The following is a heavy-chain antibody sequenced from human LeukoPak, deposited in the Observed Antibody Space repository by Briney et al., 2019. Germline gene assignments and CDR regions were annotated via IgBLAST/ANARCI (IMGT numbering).Heavy chain of an antibody. J-gene: IGHJ4*02. CDR1: GYTFTGYY. D-gene: IGHD1-26*01. CDR3: ARDPLRLVRGSFPFDY. V-gene: IGHV1-2*06. CDR2: INPNSGGT. Sequence: GASVKVSYKGSGYTFTGYYKHWVRQAPGQGLEWIGRINPNSGGTNYAQKFQGRVTMTRDTSITTAYMELTRLSSDDTAVYYCARDPLRLVRGSFPFDYWGQGTLVTVSS.